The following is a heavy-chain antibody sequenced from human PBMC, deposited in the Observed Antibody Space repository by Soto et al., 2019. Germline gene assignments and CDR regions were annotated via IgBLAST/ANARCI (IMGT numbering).Heavy chain of an antibody. CDR2: INHSGST. CDR1: GGSFCGSD. CDR3: VIFFKVEDGIGAVRPGLAD. V-gene: IGHV4-34*01. D-gene: IGHD1-26*01. Sequence: PSETVSLTCASYGGSFCGSDWSWTRQPPGKGLEWIGEINHSGSTNYNPSLKSRVTISVDTSKSQFSLKLSSVTAADTAVYDCVIFFKVEDGIGAVRPGLADRGKGAPDTV. J-gene: IGHJ1*01.